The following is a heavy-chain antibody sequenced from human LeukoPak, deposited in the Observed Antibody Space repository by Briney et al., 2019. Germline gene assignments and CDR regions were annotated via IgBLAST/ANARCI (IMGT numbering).Heavy chain of an antibody. CDR3: AGETLAPSGVKYFHH. CDR2: LIPTFGST. CDR1: GGTLSRYG. D-gene: IGHD6-13*01. V-gene: IGHV1-69*05. J-gene: IGHJ1*01. Sequence: SVTVSCKASGGTLSRYGINWVRQAPGQGLEWMGRLIPTFGSTNYAQKFQGRVTITTDESTTTAYMEVSSLTSEDTAVYYCAGETLAPSGVKYFHHWGQGTLVTVSS.